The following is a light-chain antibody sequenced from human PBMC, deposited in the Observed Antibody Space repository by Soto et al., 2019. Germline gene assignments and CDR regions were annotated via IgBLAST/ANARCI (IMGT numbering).Light chain of an antibody. CDR2: DAS. J-gene: IGKJ4*01. CDR1: QTITYNF. Sequence: IVLTQSPGTLSLSPGEVATLSCGASQTITYNFLAWYQKKPGLAPRLLVYDASNRATGIPDRFSGSGSGTDFTLTISTLEPEDFAAYYCQHYGESSSTFGGGTRVEI. CDR3: QHYGESSST. V-gene: IGKV3D-20*01.